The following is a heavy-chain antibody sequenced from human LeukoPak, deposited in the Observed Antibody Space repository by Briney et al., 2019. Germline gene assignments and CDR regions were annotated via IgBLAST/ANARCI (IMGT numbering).Heavy chain of an antibody. V-gene: IGHV4-59*01. CDR1: GGSISSYY. D-gene: IGHD1-7*01. CDR3: ARETYFNWNYRMRWFDP. J-gene: IGHJ5*02. Sequence: SETLSLTCTVSGGSISSYYWSWIRQPPGKGLEWIGYIYYSGSTNYNPSLKSRVTISVDTSKNQFSLNLSSVTAADTAVYYCARETYFNWNYRMRWFDPWGQGTLVTVSS. CDR2: IYYSGST.